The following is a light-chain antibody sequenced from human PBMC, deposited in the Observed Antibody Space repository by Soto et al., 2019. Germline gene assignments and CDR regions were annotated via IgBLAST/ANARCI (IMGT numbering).Light chain of an antibody. CDR3: AAREYSLKGLMV. CDR1: SSNIGSNT. V-gene: IGLV1-44*01. CDR2: SNN. J-gene: IGLJ2*01. Sequence: QSVLTQPPSASGTPGQRVTISCSGSSSNIGSNTVNWYQQLPGTAPKLLIYSNNQRPSGVPDPFSGSKSGTSASLAISGPQVEDEAEYYCAAREYSLKGLMVFGGGTKLTVL.